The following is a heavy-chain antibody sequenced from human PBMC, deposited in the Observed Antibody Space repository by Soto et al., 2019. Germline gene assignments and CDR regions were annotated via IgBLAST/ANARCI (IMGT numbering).Heavy chain of an antibody. V-gene: IGHV3-33*01. CDR3: ARVPFGTTRDFDF. CDR1: GFTFSNYG. D-gene: IGHD1-1*01. J-gene: IGHJ4*02. Sequence: QVQLVESGGGVVQPGTSLRLSCAVSGFTFSNYGIHWVRQAPGKGLEWVAGIWYDGFNKYYADSVKGRFTISRDASKNTLYLQINSLRVEDTAIYYCARVPFGTTRDFDFWGQGPLVTVSS. CDR2: IWYDGFNK.